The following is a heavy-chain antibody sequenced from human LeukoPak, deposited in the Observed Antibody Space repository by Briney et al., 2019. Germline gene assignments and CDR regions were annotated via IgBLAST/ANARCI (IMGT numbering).Heavy chain of an antibody. J-gene: IGHJ3*02. CDR3: ARSGLGPTGLSI. CDR2: IIPIFGTA. V-gene: IGHV1-69*05. Sequence: ASVTVSCTASGGTFSSYAISWVRQAPGQGLEWMGGIIPIFGTANYAQKFQGRVTITTDESTSTAYMELSSLRSEDTAVYYCARSGLGPTGLSIWGQGTMVTVSS. D-gene: IGHD5-12*01. CDR1: GGTFSSYA.